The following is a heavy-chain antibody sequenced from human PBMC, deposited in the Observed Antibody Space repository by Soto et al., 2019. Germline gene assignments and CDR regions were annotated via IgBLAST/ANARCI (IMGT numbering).Heavy chain of an antibody. CDR1: GDSVSSSSVT. CDR3: VRLIGNSWLDF. J-gene: IGHJ5*01. Sequence: SQTLSLTCAISGDSVSSSSVTWNWIRQSPSRGLEWLGRTYYRSKWYNDYAESVKSRITINPDTSKNQFSLHLNSVTPEDTAVHYCVRLIGNSWLDFWGQGTLVTV. CDR2: TYYRSKWYN. V-gene: IGHV6-1*01. D-gene: IGHD1-26*01.